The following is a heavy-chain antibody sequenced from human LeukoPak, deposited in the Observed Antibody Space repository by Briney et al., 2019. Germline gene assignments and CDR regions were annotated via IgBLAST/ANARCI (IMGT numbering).Heavy chain of an antibody. Sequence: GGSLRLSCAASGFTLSDYYVSWLRRARGRGVEGVSYIISSSRYTNYADSVKGRFTISRDNAKNSLYLQMNSLRAEDTAVYYCARSVVVPAAIADRVYYFDYWGQGTLVTVSS. CDR2: IISSSRYT. J-gene: IGHJ4*02. CDR1: GFTLSDYY. D-gene: IGHD2-2*01. CDR3: ARSVVVPAAIADRVYYFDY. V-gene: IGHV3-11*06.